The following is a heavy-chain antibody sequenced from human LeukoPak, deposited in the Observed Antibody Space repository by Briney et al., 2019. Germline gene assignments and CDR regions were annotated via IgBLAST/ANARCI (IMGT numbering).Heavy chain of an antibody. CDR1: GGTFSSYA. CDR3: ARDSSVVVAATGELFDY. V-gene: IGHV1-2*02. J-gene: IGHJ4*02. D-gene: IGHD2-15*01. CDR2: INPNSGGT. Sequence: GASVKVSCKASGGTFSSYAISWVRQAPGQGLEWMGWINPNSGGTNYAQKFQGRVTMTRDTSISTAYMELSRLRSDDTAVYYCARDSSVVVAATGELFDYWGQGTLVTVSS.